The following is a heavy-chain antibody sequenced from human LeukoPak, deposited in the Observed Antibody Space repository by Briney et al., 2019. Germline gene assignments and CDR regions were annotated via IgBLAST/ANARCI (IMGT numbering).Heavy chain of an antibody. CDR1: GHTFTGYY. D-gene: IGHD3-10*01. CDR2: INPNSGGT. J-gene: IGHJ4*02. V-gene: IGHV1-2*02. CDR3: ARVLSRITMVRGVIGY. Sequence: ASVKVSCKASGHTFTGYYMHWVRQAPGQGLEWMGWINPNSGGTNYAQKFQGRVTMTRDTSISTAYMELSRLRSDDTAVYYCARVLSRITMVRGVIGYWGQGTLVTVSS.